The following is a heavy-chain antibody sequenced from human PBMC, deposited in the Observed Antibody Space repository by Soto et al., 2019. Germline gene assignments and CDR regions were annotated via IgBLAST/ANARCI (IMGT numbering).Heavy chain of an antibody. J-gene: IGHJ6*02. CDR3: ATLCQRGYIQDTSGWAGGHFYVTDV. V-gene: IGHV1-69*06. D-gene: IGHD5-18*01. CDR1: GGTFSSFG. CDR2: IIPMFGTT. Sequence: QLQLVQSGTEVKKPGSSVKVSCEASGGTFSSFGISWVRQAPGQGLEWMGGIIPMFGTTNYAQQFQGRVTISADKSTSTAYMELRSLRSEDTAMYYCATLCQRGYIQDTSGWAGGHFYVTDVLGQGTTVTVSS.